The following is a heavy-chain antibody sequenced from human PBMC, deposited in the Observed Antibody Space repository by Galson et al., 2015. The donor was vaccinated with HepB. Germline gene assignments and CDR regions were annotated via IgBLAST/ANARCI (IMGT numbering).Heavy chain of an antibody. V-gene: IGHV3-15*01. CDR2: IKSKTDDGTT. D-gene: IGHD5-12*01. CDR3: TTVSLGGGYVA. J-gene: IGHJ4*02. Sequence: SLRLSCAASGFTFSHAWMSWVRQAPGKGLEWVGRIKSKTDDGTTDYAAPVKGRFTLSRDVSKNTLYLQMCSLKTEDTAVYYCTTVSLGGGYVAWGQGTLVTVSS. CDR1: GFTFSHAW.